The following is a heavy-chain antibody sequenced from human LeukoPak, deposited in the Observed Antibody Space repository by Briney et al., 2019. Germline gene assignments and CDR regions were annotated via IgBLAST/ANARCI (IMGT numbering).Heavy chain of an antibody. D-gene: IGHD1-26*01. CDR1: GASVSSASY. J-gene: IGHJ5*02. CDR2: IYNGVNT. Sequence: SETLSLTCTVSGASVSSASYWTWIRQPPGKGVEWIAHIYNGVNTNYNPSLKSRVTISVDTSKNQFSLRLNSVTAADTAVYYCARSRAFNSGAFDPWGQGSLVTVPS. V-gene: IGHV4-61*01. CDR3: ARSRAFNSGAFDP.